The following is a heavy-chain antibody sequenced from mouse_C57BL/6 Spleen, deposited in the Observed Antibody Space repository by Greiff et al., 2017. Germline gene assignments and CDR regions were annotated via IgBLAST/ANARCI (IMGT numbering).Heavy chain of an antibody. J-gene: IGHJ2*01. V-gene: IGHV1-80*01. CDR3: AVYYDSSCDY. Sequence: QVQLQQSGAELVKPGASVKISCKASGYAFSSYWMTWVKQRPGKGLEWIGQIYPGDGDTNYNGKFKGKATLTADKSSSTAYMQLSSLTSEDSGVYFCAVYYDSSCDYWGKGTTHTVAS. D-gene: IGHD1-1*01. CDR2: IYPGDGDT. CDR1: GYAFSSYW.